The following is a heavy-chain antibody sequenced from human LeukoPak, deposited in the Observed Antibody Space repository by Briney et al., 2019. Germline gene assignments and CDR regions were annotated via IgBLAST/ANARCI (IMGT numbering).Heavy chain of an antibody. CDR1: GFTFSSYA. D-gene: IGHD4-23*01. CDR3: ARTCPDDYDCGGAFGI. CDR2: ISYDGSNK. J-gene: IGHJ3*02. V-gene: IGHV3-30*04. Sequence: GGSLRLSCAASGFTFSSYAMHWVRQAPGKGLEWVAVISYDGSNKYYADSVKGRFTISRDNSKNTLYLQMNSLRAEDTAVYYCARTCPDDYDCGGAFGIWGQGTMVTVSS.